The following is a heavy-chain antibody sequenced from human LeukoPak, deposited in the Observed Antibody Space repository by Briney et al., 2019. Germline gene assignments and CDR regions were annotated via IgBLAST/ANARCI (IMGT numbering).Heavy chain of an antibody. CDR2: ISNDGGGT. CDR3: AKGSSGYFVDL. Sequence: GGSLRLSCAASGFIFNNYGLIWVRQAPGRGLEWVSAISNDGGGTNYADFVKGRFTISRDNSKNTLCLQMNSLRAEDTALYYCAKGSSGYFVDLWGQGTLVTVSS. D-gene: IGHD3-22*01. J-gene: IGHJ5*02. V-gene: IGHV3-23*01. CDR1: GFIFNNYG.